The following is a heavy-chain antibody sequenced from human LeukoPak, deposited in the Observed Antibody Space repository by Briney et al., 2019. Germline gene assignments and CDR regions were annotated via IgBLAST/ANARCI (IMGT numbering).Heavy chain of an antibody. CDR1: GYTFTTYD. D-gene: IGHD3/OR15-3a*01. V-gene: IGHV1-8*01. CDR3: ARGWTQGDY. CDR2: VNPNSGNT. J-gene: IGHJ4*02. Sequence: ASVNVSCKASGYTFTTYDINWVRQAPGQGLEWMGWVNPNSGNTDYAQKFQGRVTITWDTSTSTAYMELSGLRSDDTAVYYCARGWTQGDYWGQGTLVTVSS.